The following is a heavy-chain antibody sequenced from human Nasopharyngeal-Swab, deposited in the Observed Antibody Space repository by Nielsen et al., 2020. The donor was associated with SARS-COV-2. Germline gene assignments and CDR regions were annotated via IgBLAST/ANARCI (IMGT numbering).Heavy chain of an antibody. D-gene: IGHD6-13*01. Sequence: ASVKVSCKVSGGPFSTNAISWVRQAPGQGLEWMGWISAYNGNTNYAQKLQGRVTMTTDTSTSTAYMELRSLRSDDTAVYYCARGVSSSSWYTPGYWGQGTLVTVSS. CDR3: ARGVSSSSWYTPGY. J-gene: IGHJ4*02. CDR2: ISAYNGNT. V-gene: IGHV1-18*04. CDR1: GGPFSTNA.